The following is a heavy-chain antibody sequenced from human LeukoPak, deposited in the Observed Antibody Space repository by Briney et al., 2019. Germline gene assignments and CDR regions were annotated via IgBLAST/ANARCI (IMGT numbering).Heavy chain of an antibody. D-gene: IGHD3-22*01. CDR3: AREQDSSGTFDAFDI. CDR2: INPNSGGT. Sequence: ASVTVSCKASGYTFTGYYMHWVRQAPGQGLEWMGWINPNSGGTNYAQKFQGRVTMTRDTSISTAYMELSRLRSDDTAVYYCAREQDSSGTFDAFDIWGQGTMVTVSS. V-gene: IGHV1-2*02. J-gene: IGHJ3*02. CDR1: GYTFTGYY.